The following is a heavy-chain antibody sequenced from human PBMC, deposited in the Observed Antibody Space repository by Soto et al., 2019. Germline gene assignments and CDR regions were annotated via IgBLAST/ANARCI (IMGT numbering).Heavy chain of an antibody. CDR2: ISYDGSNK. Sequence: GGSLRLSCAASGFTFSSYGMHWVRQAPGKGLEWVAVISYDGSNKYYADSVKGRFTISRDNSKNTLYLQMNSLRAEDTAVYYCAKGRPILTGEIDYWGQGTLVTVSS. D-gene: IGHD3-9*01. J-gene: IGHJ4*02. V-gene: IGHV3-30*18. CDR3: AKGRPILTGEIDY. CDR1: GFTFSSYG.